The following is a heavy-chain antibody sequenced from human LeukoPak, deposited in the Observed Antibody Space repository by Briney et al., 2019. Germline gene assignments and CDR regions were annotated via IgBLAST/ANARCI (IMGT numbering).Heavy chain of an antibody. Sequence: PGGSLRLSCSASGFTFSSYAMHWVRQAPGKGLEYVSAISSNGGSTYYADSVKGRFTISRDNSKNTLYLQMNSLRAEDTAVYYCAKERLVATILLAGKAKNRGFDYWGQGTLVTVSS. CDR3: AKERLVATILLAGKAKNRGFDY. CDR1: GFTFSSYA. D-gene: IGHD5-12*01. CDR2: ISSNGGST. V-gene: IGHV3-64*04. J-gene: IGHJ4*02.